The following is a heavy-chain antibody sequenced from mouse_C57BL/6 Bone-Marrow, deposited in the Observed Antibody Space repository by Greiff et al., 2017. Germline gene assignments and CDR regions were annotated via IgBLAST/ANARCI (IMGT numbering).Heavy chain of an antibody. CDR2: IDPENGDP. CDR1: GFNIKDDY. CDR3: TSIYYDYDYAMDY. Sequence: VQLQQSGAELVRPGASVKLSCTASGFNIKDDYMHWVKQRPEQGLEWIGWIDPENGDPESASKFQGKATITADTSSNTAYLQLSSLTSEDTAVYYCTSIYYDYDYAMDYWGQGTSVTVSS. D-gene: IGHD2-4*01. V-gene: IGHV14-4*01. J-gene: IGHJ4*01.